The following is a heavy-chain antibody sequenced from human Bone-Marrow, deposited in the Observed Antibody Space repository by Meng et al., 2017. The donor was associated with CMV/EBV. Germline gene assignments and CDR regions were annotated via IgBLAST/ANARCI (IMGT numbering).Heavy chain of an antibody. CDR3: ARGGWSGYYTRYNWFDP. V-gene: IGHV4-34*01. Sequence: GWSFSGYYWSWIRQPPGKGLEWIGEINHSGSTNYNPSLKSRVTISVDTSKNQFSLKLSPVTAADTAVYYCARGGWSGYYTRYNWFDPWGRGTLVTVSS. CDR2: INHSGST. J-gene: IGHJ5*02. D-gene: IGHD3-3*01. CDR1: GWSFSGYY.